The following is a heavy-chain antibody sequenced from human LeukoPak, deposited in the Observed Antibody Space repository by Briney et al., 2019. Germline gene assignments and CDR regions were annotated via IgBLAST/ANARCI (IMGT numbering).Heavy chain of an antibody. Sequence: SETLSLTCTVSGDSISNYFWSWIRQPAGKGLEWIGRIYAGEGAKYNPSLETRVTVSVDTSTNQLSLKLSSVTAADTAVYYCAREGYSYGYYFDYWGQGTLVTVTS. D-gene: IGHD5-18*01. J-gene: IGHJ4*02. V-gene: IGHV4-4*07. CDR2: IYAGEGA. CDR1: GDSISNYF. CDR3: AREGYSYGYYFDY.